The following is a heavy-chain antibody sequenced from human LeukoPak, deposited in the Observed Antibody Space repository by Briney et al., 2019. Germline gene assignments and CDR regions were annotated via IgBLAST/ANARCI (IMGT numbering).Heavy chain of an antibody. Sequence: PSETLSLTCTVSGGSISSSSYYWGWIRQPPGKGLEWIGYIYYSGSTNYNPSLKSRVTISVETSKNQFSLKLSSVTAADTAVYYCARVENYPLRNAFDIWGQGTMVTVSS. CDR3: ARVENYPLRNAFDI. CDR2: IYYSGST. D-gene: IGHD1-14*01. CDR1: GGSISSSSYY. V-gene: IGHV4-61*05. J-gene: IGHJ3*02.